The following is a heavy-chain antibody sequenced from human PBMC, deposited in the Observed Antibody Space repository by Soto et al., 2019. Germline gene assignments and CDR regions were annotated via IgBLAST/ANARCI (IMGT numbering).Heavy chain of an antibody. CDR2: IYGTGNM. CDR3: ARVTDTWFFAL. Sequence: QVQRQESGPGLVKPSQTLSLTCTVSDDSISSGGYYWGWIRQHPGKGLEWIGYIYGTGNMYYKSSLKSRLTFSVDSSKNHFSLKLPSVTAADTAVYYCARVTDTWFFALWGRGTLVTVSS. V-gene: IGHV4-31*03. J-gene: IGHJ2*01. CDR1: DDSISSGGYY. D-gene: IGHD3-9*01.